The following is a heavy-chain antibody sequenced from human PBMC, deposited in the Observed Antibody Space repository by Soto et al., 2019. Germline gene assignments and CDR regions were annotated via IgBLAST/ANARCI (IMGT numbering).Heavy chain of an antibody. D-gene: IGHD4-17*01. V-gene: IGHV3-15*01. CDR2: IKSKTDGGTA. Sequence: EVQLVESGGGLVEPGGSLRVSCAASGFTFSDAWMRWVRQAPGKGLEWVGRIKSKTDGGTADYAAPVEGRFTISRDDSVNTLYLQMNSLKIEDTAVYYCAPGLRWTSTDAYWGQGTLVTVSS. CDR1: GFTFSDAW. CDR3: APGLRWTSTDAY. J-gene: IGHJ4*02.